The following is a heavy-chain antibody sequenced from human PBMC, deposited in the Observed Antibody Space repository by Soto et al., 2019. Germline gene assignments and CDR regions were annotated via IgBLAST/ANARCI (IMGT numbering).Heavy chain of an antibody. J-gene: IGHJ2*01. Sequence: QVQLQESGPGLVKPSETLSLTCTVSGGSISGGVHSWSWIRQPPGKGLGWIGHIFDSGSTYYNPSLRGRLTISVDTSKNQFSLRLSSVTAADTAVYYCAREIMPLTNDWYFDLWGRGTLVTVSS. CDR3: AREIMPLTNDWYFDL. CDR2: IFDSGST. V-gene: IGHV4-30-4*01. D-gene: IGHD2-8*01. CDR1: GGSISGGVHS.